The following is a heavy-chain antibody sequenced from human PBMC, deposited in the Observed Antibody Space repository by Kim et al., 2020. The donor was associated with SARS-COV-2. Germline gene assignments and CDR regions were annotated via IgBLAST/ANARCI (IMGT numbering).Heavy chain of an antibody. Sequence: SETLSLTCAVYGGSFSGYYWSWIRQPPGKGLEWIGEINHSGSTNYNPSLKSRVTISVDTSKNQFSLKLSSVTAADTAVYYCARSEGIVGASPFDYWGQGT. CDR2: INHSGST. V-gene: IGHV4-34*01. J-gene: IGHJ4*02. CDR3: ARSEGIVGASPFDY. CDR1: GGSFSGYY. D-gene: IGHD1-26*01.